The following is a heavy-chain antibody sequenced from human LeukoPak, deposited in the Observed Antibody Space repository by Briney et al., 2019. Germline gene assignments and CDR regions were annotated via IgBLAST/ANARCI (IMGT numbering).Heavy chain of an antibody. CDR1: GGSISSYY. Sequence: SETLSLTCTVSGGSISSYYWSWIRQPPGKGLEWIGYIYYSGSTNYNPSLKSRVTISVDTSKNQFSLKLSSVTAADTAVYYCARGKSSSWFGDYYYYMDVWGKGTTVTISS. CDR2: IYYSGST. CDR3: ARGKSSSWFGDYYYYMDV. J-gene: IGHJ6*03. V-gene: IGHV4-59*01. D-gene: IGHD6-13*01.